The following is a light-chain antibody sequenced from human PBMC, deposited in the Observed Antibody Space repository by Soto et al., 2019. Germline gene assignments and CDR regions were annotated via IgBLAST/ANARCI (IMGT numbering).Light chain of an antibody. CDR2: DDS. CDR1: NIGSKS. J-gene: IGLJ1*01. V-gene: IGLV3-21*02. CDR3: QVWDSSSDHYV. Sequence: SSERPRAATGLGAPGRPSSKKRGGNNIGSKSVHWYQQKPGQAPVLVVYDDSDRPSGIPERFSGSNSGNTATLTISRVEAGDEADYYCQVWDSSSDHYVFGTGTKVTVL.